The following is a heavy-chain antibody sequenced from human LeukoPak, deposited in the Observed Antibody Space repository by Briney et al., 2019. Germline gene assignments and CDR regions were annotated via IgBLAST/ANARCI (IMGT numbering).Heavy chain of an antibody. CDR1: GGSISSGSYY. D-gene: IGHD2-2*01. Sequence: SETLSLTCTVSGGSISSGSYYWSWIRQPAGKGLEWIGRIYTSGSTNYNPSLKSRVTISVDTSKNQFSLKLSSVTAADTAVYYCARDRPLLGYCSSTSCPKDAFDIWGQGTMVTVSS. J-gene: IGHJ3*02. V-gene: IGHV4-61*02. CDR2: IYTSGST. CDR3: ARDRPLLGYCSSTSCPKDAFDI.